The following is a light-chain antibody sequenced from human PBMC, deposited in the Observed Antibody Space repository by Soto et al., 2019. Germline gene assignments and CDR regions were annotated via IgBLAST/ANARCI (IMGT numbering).Light chain of an antibody. Sequence: QAVVTQEPSLTVSPRGTVTLTCGSSTGPVTSDHYPYWFQQRPDQVPKTLIYDTNKRHSWTPARFSGSLLGGKAALTLSGAQPEDEAEYYCLLSHGVSQVFGGGTKLTVL. J-gene: IGLJ3*02. V-gene: IGLV7-46*01. CDR2: DTN. CDR3: LLSHGVSQV. CDR1: TGPVTSDHY.